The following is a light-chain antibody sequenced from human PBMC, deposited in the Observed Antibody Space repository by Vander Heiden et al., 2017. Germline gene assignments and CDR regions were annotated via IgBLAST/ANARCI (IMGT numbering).Light chain of an antibody. CDR1: ALPKQY. J-gene: IGLJ1*01. V-gene: IGLV3-25*03. Sequence: SYELTQPPSVSVSPGQTARITCPGDALPKQYAYWYQQKPCQAPVLVIYKDSERPSGIPERFSVSSSGTTVTLTISGVQAEDEADYYCQSADSSGTYYVFGTGTKVTVL. CDR3: QSADSSGTYYV. CDR2: KDS.